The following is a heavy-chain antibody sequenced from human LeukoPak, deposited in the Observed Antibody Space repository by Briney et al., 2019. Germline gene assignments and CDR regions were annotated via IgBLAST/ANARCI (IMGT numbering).Heavy chain of an antibody. CDR3: GRSFGPHRFALLEDYFDY. Sequence: ASVKVSCKASGYTFTGYYMHWVRQAPGQGLEWMGWINPNSGGTNYAQKFQGRVTMTRDTSISTAYMELSRLRSDDTAVYYCGRSFGPHRFALLEDYFDYWGQGTLVTVSS. V-gene: IGHV1-2*02. CDR2: INPNSGGT. CDR1: GYTFTGYY. J-gene: IGHJ4*02. D-gene: IGHD3-10*01.